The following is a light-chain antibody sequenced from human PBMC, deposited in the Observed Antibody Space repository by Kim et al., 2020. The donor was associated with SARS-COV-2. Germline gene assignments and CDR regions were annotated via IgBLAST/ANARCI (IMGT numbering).Light chain of an antibody. CDR1: SSNIGAGYD. CDR2: SNN. J-gene: IGLJ2*01. Sequence: QSVLTQPPSVSGAPGQRVTISCSGSSSNIGAGYDVHWYQHLPGTAPKLLIYSNNNRPSGVPDRFSGSKSGTSASLAITGLQADDESDYYCQSYDSSLSGNVVFGGGTQLTVL. CDR3: QSYDSSLSGNVV. V-gene: IGLV1-40*01.